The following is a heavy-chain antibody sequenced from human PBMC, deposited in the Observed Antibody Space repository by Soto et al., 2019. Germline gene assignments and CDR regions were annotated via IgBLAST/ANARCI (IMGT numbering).Heavy chain of an antibody. CDR2: INIYGGGT. D-gene: IGHD3-22*01. V-gene: IGHV1-18*01. J-gene: IGHJ4*02. CDR1: GYTFTSYG. Sequence: QVHLEQSGPEVKKPGASVKVSCKASGYTFTSYGISWVRLAPGQGLEWMGWINIYGGGTNYAQKYQDRVTMTSDTSTDNVYLEMRSLTSDDTAIYYCARSLYYYDNSGLVFWGQVTLVTVSA. CDR3: ARSLYYYDNSGLVF.